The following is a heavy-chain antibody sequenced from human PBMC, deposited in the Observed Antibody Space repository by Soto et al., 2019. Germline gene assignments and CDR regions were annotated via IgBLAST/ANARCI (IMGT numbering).Heavy chain of an antibody. CDR1: GFAFSSYA. J-gene: IGHJ4*02. Sequence: EVQLLESGGGLVQPGGSLRLSCAASGFAFSSYAMSWVRQAPGKGLEWVSSISGSTSGTYYADAVKGRFTISRDNSNNTLYLPMNSLRAEDTAVYSCAKDRGFIDPFDYWGQGALVTVSS. D-gene: IGHD3-16*02. CDR2: ISGSTSGT. CDR3: AKDRGFIDPFDY. V-gene: IGHV3-23*01.